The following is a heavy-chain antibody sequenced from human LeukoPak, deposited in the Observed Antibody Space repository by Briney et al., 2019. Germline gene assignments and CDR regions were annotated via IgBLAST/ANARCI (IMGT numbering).Heavy chain of an antibody. J-gene: IGHJ6*02. V-gene: IGHV3-21*01. CDR3: ARDPATSYSCSWFTV. CDR2: ISSSSSYI. D-gene: IGHD6-13*01. CDR1: GFTFSSYS. Sequence: GGSLRLSCAASGFTFSSYSMNWVRQAPGKGLEWVSSISSSSSYIYYADSVKGRFTISRDNAKNSLYLQMNSLRAEDTAVYYCARDPATSYSCSWFTVWGQGTTVTVSS.